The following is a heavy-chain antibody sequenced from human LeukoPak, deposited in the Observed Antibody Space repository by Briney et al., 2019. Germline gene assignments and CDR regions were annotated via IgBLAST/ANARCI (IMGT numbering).Heavy chain of an antibody. D-gene: IGHD3-10*01. CDR2: ISSSSSYI. V-gene: IGHV3-21*01. Sequence: GGSLRLSCAASGFTFSSYSMNWVRQAPGKGLEWVSSISSSSSYIYYADSVKGRFTISRDNAQNSLYLQMNSLRAEDTAVYYCARDDITMVRGVILPYDYWGQGTLVTVSS. CDR1: GFTFSSYS. CDR3: ARDDITMVRGVILPYDY. J-gene: IGHJ4*02.